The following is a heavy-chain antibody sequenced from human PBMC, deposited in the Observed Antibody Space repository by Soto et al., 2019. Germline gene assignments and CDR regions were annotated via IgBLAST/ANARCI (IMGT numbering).Heavy chain of an antibody. D-gene: IGHD1-7*01. Sequence: EVQLLESWGGLVQPGGSLRLACAAAGFTFSSYAMSWVRQAPGKGLEWVSAISGSGGSTYYADSVKGRFTISRDNAKNTLYLQMNSLRAEDTAVYYCAKAEDWNYAYYYYYGMDVCGQGTTVTVSS. J-gene: IGHJ6*02. V-gene: IGHV3-23*01. CDR1: GFTFSSYA. CDR2: ISGSGGST. CDR3: AKAEDWNYAYYYYYGMDV.